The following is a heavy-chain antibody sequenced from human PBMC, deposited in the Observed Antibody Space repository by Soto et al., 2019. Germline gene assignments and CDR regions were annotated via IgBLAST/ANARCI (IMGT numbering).Heavy chain of an antibody. CDR1: GGAISTYY. D-gene: IGHD3-3*01. V-gene: IGHV4-4*07. J-gene: IGHJ5*02. CDR3: ARGQRFSDWFDP. Sequence: SETLSLTCTVSGGAISTYYWTWIRQPAGKGLEWIGRIYSSGSTKYNPSLQSRVNMSLDTSNNQFYMRLTSVTADDTAVYYCARGQRFSDWFDPWGQGTLVTVS. CDR2: IYSSGST.